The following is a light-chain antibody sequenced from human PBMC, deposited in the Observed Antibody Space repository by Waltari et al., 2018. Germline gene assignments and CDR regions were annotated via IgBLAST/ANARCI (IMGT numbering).Light chain of an antibody. J-gene: IGLJ1*01. CDR2: DVT. V-gene: IGLV2-14*03. CDR1: RSDIGVYNH. Sequence: QSALTQPASVSGSPGQSTTIPCPGTRSDIGVYNHVSWYQQHPGKAPKLMIDDVTTRPSGLSDRFSGSKSDYTAALTISGLQAEDEADYYCSSYTTSISYVFGTGTRVTVL. CDR3: SSYTTSISYV.